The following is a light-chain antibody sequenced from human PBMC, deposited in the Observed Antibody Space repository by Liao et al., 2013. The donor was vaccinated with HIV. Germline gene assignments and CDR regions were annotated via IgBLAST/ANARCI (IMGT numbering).Light chain of an antibody. CDR1: NIESKS. CDR3: QLWDSSSDHPYV. V-gene: IGLV3-21*01. Sequence: SYVLTQPPSVSVAPGKTARITCGGNNIESKSVHWYQQKPGQAPVLVILYDSDRPSGIPERFSGSNSGNTATLTISRVEAGDEADYYCQLWDSSSDHPYVFGTGTQVTVL. J-gene: IGLJ1*01. CDR2: YDS.